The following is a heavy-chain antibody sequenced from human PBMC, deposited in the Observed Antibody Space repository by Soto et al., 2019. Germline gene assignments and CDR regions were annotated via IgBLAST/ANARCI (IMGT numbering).Heavy chain of an antibody. V-gene: IGHV4-59*08. CDR1: GGSISSYY. CDR3: ARHMLVDFWSGYSYYMDV. Sequence: SETLSLTCTVSGGSISSYYWSWIRQPPGKGLEWIGYIYYSGSTNYNPSLKSRVTISVDTSKNQFSLKLSSVTAADTAVYYCARHMLVDFWSGYSYYMDVWGKGTTVTVSS. D-gene: IGHD3-3*01. CDR2: IYYSGST. J-gene: IGHJ6*03.